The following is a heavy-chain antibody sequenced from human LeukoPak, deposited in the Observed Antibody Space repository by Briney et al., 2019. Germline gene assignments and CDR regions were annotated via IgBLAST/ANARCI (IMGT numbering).Heavy chain of an antibody. CDR2: VYYSGST. J-gene: IGHJ4*02. CDR3: ARDISDY. CDR1: GGSFSGYY. Sequence: SETLSLTCAVYGGSFSGYYWNWIRQPPGKGLEWIGSVYYSGSTYYNPSLKSRVTISVDTSKNQFSLKLSSVTAADTAVYYCARDISDYWGQGTLVTVSS. V-gene: IGHV4-34*01.